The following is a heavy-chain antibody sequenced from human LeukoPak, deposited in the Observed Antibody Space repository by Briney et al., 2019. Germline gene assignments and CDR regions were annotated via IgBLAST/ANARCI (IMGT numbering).Heavy chain of an antibody. CDR1: GGSISSYY. CDR3: ARQARVGNWFDP. J-gene: IGHJ5*02. Sequence: PSETLSLTCTVSGGSISSYYWSWIRQPPGKGLEWIGYIYYSGSTNYNPSLKSRVTISVDTSKNQFSLKLSSVTAADTAVYYCARQARVGNWFDPWGQGTLVTVPS. V-gene: IGHV4-59*08. D-gene: IGHD1-26*01. CDR2: IYYSGST.